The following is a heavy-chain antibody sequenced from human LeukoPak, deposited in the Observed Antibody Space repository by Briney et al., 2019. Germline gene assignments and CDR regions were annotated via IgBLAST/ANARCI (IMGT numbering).Heavy chain of an antibody. D-gene: IGHD6-13*01. CDR2: INSDGSST. J-gene: IGHJ4*02. V-gene: IGHV3-74*01. Sequence: GGSLRLSCAASGFTFSSYWMHWVRHAPGKGLVWVSRINSDGSSTNYADSVKGRFTISRDNAKNTLYLQMNSLRAEDTAVYYCASSSSWYHFDYWGQGTLVTVSS. CDR1: GFTFSSYW. CDR3: ASSSSWYHFDY.